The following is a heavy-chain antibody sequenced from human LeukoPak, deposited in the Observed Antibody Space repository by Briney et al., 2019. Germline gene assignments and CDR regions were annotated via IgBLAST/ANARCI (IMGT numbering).Heavy chain of an antibody. Sequence: GGSLRLSCAASGFTFSSYAMSWVRQAPGKGLEWLSIIYSDGDTYYADSVKGRFTISRDNSKNTLYLQMNSLRAEDTAVYYCARDRELHLNWFDPWGQGTLVTVSS. J-gene: IGHJ5*02. CDR2: IYSDGDT. CDR3: ARDRELHLNWFDP. D-gene: IGHD1-7*01. V-gene: IGHV3-66*01. CDR1: GFTFSSYA.